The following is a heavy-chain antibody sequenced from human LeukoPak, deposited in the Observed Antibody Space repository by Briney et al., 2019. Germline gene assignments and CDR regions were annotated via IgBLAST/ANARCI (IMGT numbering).Heavy chain of an antibody. CDR1: GFTFSGYA. J-gene: IGHJ6*02. CDR3: ARDLLGYCSSTSCYSYYYYGMDV. V-gene: IGHV3-30-3*01. D-gene: IGHD2-2*02. CDR2: ISYDGSNK. Sequence: GGSLRLSCAASGFTFSGYAMHWVRQAPGKGLEWVAVISYDGSNKYYADSVKGRFTISRDNSKNTLYLQMNSLRAEDTAVYYCARDLLGYCSSTSCYSYYYYGMDVWGQGTTVTVSS.